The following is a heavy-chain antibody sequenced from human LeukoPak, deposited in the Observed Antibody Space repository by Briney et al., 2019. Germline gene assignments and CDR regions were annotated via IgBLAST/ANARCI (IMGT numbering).Heavy chain of an antibody. CDR2: IYYSGST. CDR1: GGASSRVRDY. CDR3: ARGIDDSSGYYLNYFDY. J-gene: IGHJ4*02. Sequence: TRALTGTVSGGASSRVRDYGSWIRQHPVKVLECIGYIYYSGSTYYNPSLKSRVTISVDTTKNQFSLKLSSVTAADTAVYYCARGIDDSSGYYLNYFDYWGKGTLVTVSS. V-gene: IGHV4-31*03. D-gene: IGHD3-22*01.